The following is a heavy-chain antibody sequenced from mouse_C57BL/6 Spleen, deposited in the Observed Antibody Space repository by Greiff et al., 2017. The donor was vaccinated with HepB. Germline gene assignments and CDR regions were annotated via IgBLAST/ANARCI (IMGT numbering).Heavy chain of an antibody. Sequence: QVQLQQPGAELVMPGASVKLSCKASGYTFTSYWMHWVKQRPGQGLEWIGEIDPSDSYTNYNQKFKGKSTLTVDKSSSTAYMQLSSLTSEDSAVYYCARWPTTEYYAMDYWGQGTSVTVSS. CDR1: GYTFTSYW. V-gene: IGHV1-69*01. J-gene: IGHJ4*01. CDR2: IDPSDSYT. CDR3: ARWPTTEYYAMDY. D-gene: IGHD1-1*01.